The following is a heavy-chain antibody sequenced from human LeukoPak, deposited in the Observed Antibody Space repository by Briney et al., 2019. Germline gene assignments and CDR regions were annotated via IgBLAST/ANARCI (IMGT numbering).Heavy chain of an antibody. V-gene: IGHV4-39*07. CDR2: IYYSGST. Sequence: SETLSLTCTVSGGSISSSSYYWGWIRQPPGKGLEWIGSIYYSGSTYYNPSLKSRVTISVDTSKNQFSLKLSSVTAADTAVYYCARPNYGSWRNGAFDIWGQGTMVTVSS. CDR1: GGSISSSSYY. D-gene: IGHD3-10*01. CDR3: ARPNYGSWRNGAFDI. J-gene: IGHJ3*02.